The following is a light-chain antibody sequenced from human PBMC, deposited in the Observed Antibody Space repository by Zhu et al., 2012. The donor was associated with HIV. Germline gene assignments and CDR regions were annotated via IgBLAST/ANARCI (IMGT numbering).Light chain of an antibody. CDR1: QSINRNY. Sequence: EIVLTQSPGILSLSPGERATLSCRASQSINRNYLAWYQQKVGQAPRLLIYDTSSRATGIPDRFSGSGSGTDFTLTISRLEPEDFAVYYCQQYGGAPRTFGQRDQGGNQT. CDR3: QQYGGAPRT. CDR2: DTS. V-gene: IGKV3-20*01. J-gene: IGKJ1*01.